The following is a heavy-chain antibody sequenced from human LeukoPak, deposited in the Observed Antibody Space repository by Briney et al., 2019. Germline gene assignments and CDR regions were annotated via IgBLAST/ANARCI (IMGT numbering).Heavy chain of an antibody. D-gene: IGHD3-9*01. CDR3: ARGTPSELRYFDWLLTFDY. CDR2: INHSGST. Sequence: PSETLSLTCAVYGGSFSGYYWSWIRQPPGKGLEWIGEINHSGSTNYNPSLKSRVTISVDTSKNQFSLKLSSVTAADTAVYYCARGTPSELRYFDWLLTFDYWGQGTLVAVS. V-gene: IGHV4-34*01. J-gene: IGHJ4*02. CDR1: GGSFSGYY.